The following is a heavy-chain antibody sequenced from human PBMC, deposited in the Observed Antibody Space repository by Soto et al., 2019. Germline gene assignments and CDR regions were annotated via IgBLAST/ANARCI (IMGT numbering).Heavy chain of an antibody. Sequence: QLQLQESGPGLVKPSETLSLTCTFSGGSISSSSYYWGWIRQPPGKGLEWIGSIYYSGSTYYNPSLKSRVTISVDTSRNQFSLKLSSVTAADTAVYYCAVYCTKGVCYESSWFDPWGQGTLVTVSS. J-gene: IGHJ5*02. CDR2: IYYSGST. V-gene: IGHV4-39*01. CDR1: GGSISSSSYY. CDR3: AVYCTKGVCYESSWFDP. D-gene: IGHD2-8*01.